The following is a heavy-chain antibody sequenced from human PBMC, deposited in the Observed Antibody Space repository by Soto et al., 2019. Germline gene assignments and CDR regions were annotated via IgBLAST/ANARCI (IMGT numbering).Heavy chain of an antibody. CDR2: IIPILGIA. V-gene: IGHV1-69*02. D-gene: IGHD4-17*01. J-gene: IGHJ4*02. CDR1: GGTFSTYT. Sequence: QVQLVQSGAEVKKPGSSVKVSCKPSGGTFSTYTISWVRQAPGQGLEWMGRIIPILGIANYAQKFQGRVTITASRSTSTAYRELSSLRSEDTAVYYCAAEYGGNSAWGQGTLVTVSS. CDR3: AAEYGGNSA.